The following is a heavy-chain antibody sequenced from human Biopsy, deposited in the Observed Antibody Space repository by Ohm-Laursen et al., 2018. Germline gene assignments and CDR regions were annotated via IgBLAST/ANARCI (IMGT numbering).Heavy chain of an antibody. Sequence: SLRLSCSAPGFSFSTYWMTWVRQAPGKELEWVANIQKDGNGKYYVDSVKGRFTISRDNDKNSLSLQMTNLRAEDTAVYYCARGSHYYDGSGFYSFDNWGQGTLVTVSS. J-gene: IGHJ4*02. V-gene: IGHV3-7*04. CDR2: IQKDGNGK. CDR1: GFSFSTYW. CDR3: ARGSHYYDGSGFYSFDN. D-gene: IGHD3-22*01.